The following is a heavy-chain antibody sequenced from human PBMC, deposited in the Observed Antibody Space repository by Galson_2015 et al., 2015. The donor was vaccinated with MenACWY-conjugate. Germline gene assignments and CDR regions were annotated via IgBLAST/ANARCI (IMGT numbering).Heavy chain of an antibody. CDR3: AKPDPMIGYRGRLDY. V-gene: IGHV3-23*01. Sequence: SLRLSCAASGFTFSSYTMSWVRQAPGKGLEWLSTIDGSDGSTFYAGSVRGRFTISRDNSKNTLYLQMNSLRAEDTAVYYCAKPDPMIGYRGRLDYWGKGTLVTVSS. J-gene: IGHJ4*02. CDR2: IDGSDGST. D-gene: IGHD5-12*01. CDR1: GFTFSSYT.